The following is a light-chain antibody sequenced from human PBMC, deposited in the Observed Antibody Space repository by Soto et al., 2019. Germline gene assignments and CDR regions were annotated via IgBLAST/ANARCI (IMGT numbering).Light chain of an antibody. CDR2: DAS. Sequence: EIVLTQSPATLSLSPGERATVSCRASQNVYFYLAWYQQKPGQAPRLLIYDASNRATGIPTRFSGSGSGTDLTLAISSLEPEDFAVFYCERRTDWRHPLGGETKVEVK. V-gene: IGKV3-11*01. CDR3: ERRTDWRHP. J-gene: IGKJ4*01. CDR1: QNVYFY.